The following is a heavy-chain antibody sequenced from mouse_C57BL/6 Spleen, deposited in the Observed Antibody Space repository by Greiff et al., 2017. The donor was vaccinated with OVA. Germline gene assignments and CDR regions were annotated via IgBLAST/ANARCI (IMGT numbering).Heavy chain of an antibody. CDR2: IDPETGGT. CDR1: GYTFTDYE. CDR3: TSGDGFPDY. Sequence: QVQLKQSGAELVRPGASVTLSCKASGYTFTDYEMHWVKQTPVHGLEWIGAIDPETGGTAYNQKFKGKAILTADKSSSTAYMELRSLTSEDSAVYYCTSGDGFPDYWGQGTTLTVSS. D-gene: IGHD2-3*01. J-gene: IGHJ2*01. V-gene: IGHV1-15*01.